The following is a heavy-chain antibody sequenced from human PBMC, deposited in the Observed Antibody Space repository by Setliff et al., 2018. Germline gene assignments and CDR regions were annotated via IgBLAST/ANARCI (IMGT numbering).Heavy chain of an antibody. D-gene: IGHD6-13*01. CDR1: GGSFSGYY. Sequence: SETLSLTCAVYGGSFSGYYWSWVRQPPGKGLEWIGEINHSGSTNYNPSLKSRVTISVDTPKNQFSLKLSSVTAADTAVYYCARGGSIAAAGYNYFDYWGQGTLVIGSS. CDR2: INHSGST. CDR3: ARGGSIAAAGYNYFDY. V-gene: IGHV4-34*01. J-gene: IGHJ4*02.